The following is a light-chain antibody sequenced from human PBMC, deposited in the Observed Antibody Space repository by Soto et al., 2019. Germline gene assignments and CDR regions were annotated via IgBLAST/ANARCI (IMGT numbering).Light chain of an antibody. Sequence: QPVLTQSPSASASLGASVKLTCTLSSGHSSYAIAWHQQQPEKGPRYLMKLNSDGSHSKGDGIPDRFSGSKSGNTASLTISGLQAEDEADYYCSSYTSSSTQVFGTGTKLTVL. V-gene: IGLV4-69*01. CDR2: LNSDGSH. J-gene: IGLJ1*01. CDR3: SSYTSSSTQV. CDR1: SGHSSYA.